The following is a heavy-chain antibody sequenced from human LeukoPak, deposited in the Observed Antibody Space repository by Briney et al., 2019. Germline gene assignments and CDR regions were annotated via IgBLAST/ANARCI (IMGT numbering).Heavy chain of an antibody. CDR1: GFRVNDYY. CDR3: ARDRAALQDWVEFDP. CDR2: IRDSGEA. D-gene: IGHD3/OR15-3a*01. Sequence: PGGSLRLSCAVSGFRVNDYYMSWVRQAPGKGLEWVGLIRDSGEAFYADFVRGRFAISRDESENTLYLQMNSLRVEDTAVYFCARDRAALQDWVEFDPWGQGTPVIVSS. J-gene: IGHJ5*02. V-gene: IGHV3-66*03.